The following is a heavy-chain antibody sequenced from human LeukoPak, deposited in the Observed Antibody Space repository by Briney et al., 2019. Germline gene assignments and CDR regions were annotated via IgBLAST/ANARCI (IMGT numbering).Heavy chain of an antibody. CDR1: GFTFSSYG. CDR3: AELGITMIGGV. D-gene: IGHD3-10*02. J-gene: IGHJ6*04. V-gene: IGHV3-48*03. CDR2: ISSSGSTI. Sequence: GGSLRLSCAASGFTFSSYGMNWVRQAPGKGLEWVSYISSSGSTIYYADSVKGRYTISRDNAKNSLYLQMNSLRAEDTAVYYCAELGITMIGGVWGKGTTVTISS.